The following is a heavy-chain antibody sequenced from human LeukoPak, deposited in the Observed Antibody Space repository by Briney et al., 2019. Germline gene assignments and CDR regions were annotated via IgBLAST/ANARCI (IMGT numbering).Heavy chain of an antibody. J-gene: IGHJ4*02. CDR3: ARTATIFGVVTTYYFDY. Sequence: SETLSLTCTVSGGSISSYYWSWIRQPAGKGLEWIGRIYTSGSTNYNPSLKSRVTMSVDTSKNQFSLKLSSVTAADTAVYYCARTATIFGVVTTYYFDYWGQGTLVTVSS. CDR1: GGSISSYY. CDR2: IYTSGST. D-gene: IGHD3-3*01. V-gene: IGHV4-4*07.